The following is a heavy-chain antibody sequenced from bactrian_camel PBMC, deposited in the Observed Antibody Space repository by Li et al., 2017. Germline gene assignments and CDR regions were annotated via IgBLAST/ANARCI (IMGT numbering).Heavy chain of an antibody. CDR1: GSIVSTMY. CDR3: AAGPRRSGYVCNGPASVNRDAFNY. CDR2: IRRDGGET. J-gene: IGHJ4*01. D-gene: IGHD1*01. V-gene: IGHV3S54*01. Sequence: HVQLVESGGGSVQAGRSLRLSCASSGSIVSTMYMAWFRQAPGQKREAVAAIRRDGGETWYAASVKGRFTISRDKAKNTLYLQMNGLKPEDTAMYYCAAGPRRSGYVCNGPASVNRDAFNYWGQGTQVTVS.